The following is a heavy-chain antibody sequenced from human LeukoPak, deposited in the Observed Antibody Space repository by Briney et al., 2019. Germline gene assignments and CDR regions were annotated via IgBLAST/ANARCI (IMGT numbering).Heavy chain of an antibody. CDR2: INTGNGNA. V-gene: IGHV1-3*04. CDR1: GYTFTNYG. J-gene: IGHJ1*01. Sequence: GASVKVSCKTSGYTFTNYGMHWVRQAPRQSPERMGWINTGNGNAKSSQKFQDRVTLTRDTSATTAYMELNSLSSEDTAVYYCARVPLSDPSGHYYAHWGQGTLVTVSS. CDR3: ARVPLSDPSGHYYAH. D-gene: IGHD3-22*01.